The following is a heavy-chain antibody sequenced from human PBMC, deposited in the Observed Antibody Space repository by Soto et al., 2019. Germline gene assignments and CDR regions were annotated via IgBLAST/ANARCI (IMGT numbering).Heavy chain of an antibody. D-gene: IGHD5-18*01. Sequence: SETLSLTCTVSGGSISSGGYYWSWIRQHPGKGLEWIGYIYYSGSTYYNPSLKSRVTISVDTSKNQFSLKLSSVTAADTAVYYCARVVRGYSYGRIDYYYYYMDVWGKGTTVTVSS. CDR3: ARVVRGYSYGRIDYYYYYMDV. CDR2: IYYSGST. CDR1: GGSISSGGYY. V-gene: IGHV4-31*03. J-gene: IGHJ6*03.